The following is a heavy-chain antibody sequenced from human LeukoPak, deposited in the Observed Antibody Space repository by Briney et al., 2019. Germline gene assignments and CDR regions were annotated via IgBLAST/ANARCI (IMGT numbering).Heavy chain of an antibody. CDR1: GGTFSSYA. V-gene: IGHV1-69*13. J-gene: IGHJ3*02. CDR2: IIPIFGTA. D-gene: IGHD5-18*01. Sequence: SVKVSCKASGGTFSSYAISWVRQAPGQGLEWMGGIIPIFGTANYAQKFQGRVTITADESTSAAYMELSSLRSEDTAVYYCATPPRGYSSAFDIWGQGTMVTVSS. CDR3: ATPPRGYSSAFDI.